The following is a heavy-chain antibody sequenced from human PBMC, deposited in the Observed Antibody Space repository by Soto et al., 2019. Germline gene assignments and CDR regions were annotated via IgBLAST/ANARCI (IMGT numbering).Heavy chain of an antibody. D-gene: IGHD2-15*01. CDR2: ISPYSGNT. Sequence: QVQLVQSGDEVRKPGSSVKVSCKASGYIFVNYGIAWVRQAPGQGLEWMGWISPYSGNTHYARKVQGRLTMTTDTSTNTDYMDLWSLTSHDTAVYYSAMVDNYITTTPQDVWGQGTTVTVSS. J-gene: IGHJ6*02. CDR3: AMVDNYITTTPQDV. CDR1: GYIFVNYG. V-gene: IGHV1-18*01.